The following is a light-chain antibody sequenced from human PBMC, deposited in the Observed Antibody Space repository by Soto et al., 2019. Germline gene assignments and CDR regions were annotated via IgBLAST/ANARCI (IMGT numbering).Light chain of an antibody. CDR3: SSHTSYSTRV. V-gene: IGLV2-14*01. J-gene: IGLJ1*01. Sequence: QSALTQPASVSGSPGQSIAISCTGTSSDVGGYNYVSWYQQHPGKAPKLMIHEVSNRPSGVSDRFSGSKSGNTASLTISGLQADDEADYYCSSHTSYSTRVFVTGTKLTVL. CDR1: SSDVGGYNY. CDR2: EVS.